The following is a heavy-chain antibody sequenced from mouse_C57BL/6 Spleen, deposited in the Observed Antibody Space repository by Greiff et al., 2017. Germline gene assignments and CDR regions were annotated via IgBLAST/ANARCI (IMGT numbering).Heavy chain of an antibody. CDR2: FYPRSGNT. V-gene: IGHV1-81*01. CDR3: VRSTMITTWAMDY. CDR1: GYTFTSYG. Sequence: VQLVESGAELARPGASVKLSCKASGYTFTSYGISWVKQRTGQGLEWIGEFYPRSGNTYYNEKFKGKATLTADKSSSTAYMVLRSLTSEDSAVYFCVRSTMITTWAMDYWGQGTSVTVSS. J-gene: IGHJ4*01. D-gene: IGHD2-4*01.